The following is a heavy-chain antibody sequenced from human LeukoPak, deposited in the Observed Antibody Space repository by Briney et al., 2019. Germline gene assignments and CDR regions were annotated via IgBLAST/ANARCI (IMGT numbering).Heavy chain of an antibody. V-gene: IGHV3-74*01. CDR1: GFTFSIYW. CDR2: INSDGSST. J-gene: IGHJ3*02. CDR3: ARDEDWSGYYGAFDI. Sequence: GGSLRLSCAASGFTFSIYWMHWVRQAPGKGLVWVSRINSDGSSTSYADSVKGRFTISRDNAKNTLYLQMNSLRAEDTAVYYCARDEDWSGYYGAFDIWGHGTMVTVSS. D-gene: IGHD3-3*01.